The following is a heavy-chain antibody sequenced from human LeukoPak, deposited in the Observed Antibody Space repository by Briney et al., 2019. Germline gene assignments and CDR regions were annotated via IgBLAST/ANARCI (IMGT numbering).Heavy chain of an antibody. V-gene: IGHV3-23*01. Sequence: PGGSLRLSCAACGFTFVNYAMSWVRQAPGKGLEWVSAVVGAGTTTFYADSVKGRFTISRDNSKNTVYLQINSLRAGDTAVYYCAKARLSTGWAYNDYWGQGTLVTVSS. CDR3: AKARLSTGWAYNDY. D-gene: IGHD6-19*01. J-gene: IGHJ4*02. CDR1: GFTFVNYA. CDR2: VVGAGTTT.